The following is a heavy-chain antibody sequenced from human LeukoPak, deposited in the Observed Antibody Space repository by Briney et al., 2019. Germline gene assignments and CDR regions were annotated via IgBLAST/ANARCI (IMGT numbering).Heavy chain of an antibody. V-gene: IGHV3-74*01. Sequence: PGGSLRLSCAASGFAFSSYWMHWVRQAPGKGLVWVSRINSDGSSTSYADSVKGRFTISRDNAKNTLYLQMNSLRAEDTAVYYCARAYFRGYDFNWFDPWGQGTQVTVSS. J-gene: IGHJ5*02. CDR3: ARAYFRGYDFNWFDP. CDR1: GFAFSSYW. D-gene: IGHD5-12*01. CDR2: INSDGSST.